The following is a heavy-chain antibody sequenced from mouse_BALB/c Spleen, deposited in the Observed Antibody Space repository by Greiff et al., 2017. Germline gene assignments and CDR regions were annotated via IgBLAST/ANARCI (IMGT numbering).Heavy chain of an antibody. CDR1: GFTFSSFG. D-gene: IGHD2-14*01. J-gene: IGHJ4*01. Sequence: DVMLVESGGGLVQPGGSRKLSCAASGFTFSSFGMHWVRQAPEKGLEWVAYISSGSSTIYYADTVKGRFTISRDNPKNTLFLQMTSLRSEDTAMYYCARSDYRYDLYAMDYWGQGTSVTVSS. CDR3: ARSDYRYDLYAMDY. V-gene: IGHV5-17*02. CDR2: ISSGSSTI.